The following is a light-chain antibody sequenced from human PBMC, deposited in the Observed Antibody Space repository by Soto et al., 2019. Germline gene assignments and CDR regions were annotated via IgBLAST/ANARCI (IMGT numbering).Light chain of an antibody. J-gene: IGKJ5*01. CDR3: MQALQSPVT. CDR1: QSLLHTDGYNY. V-gene: IGKV2-28*01. Sequence: DIVMTQSPLSLPVTPGEPASISCRSSQSLLHTDGYNYLDWYLQKSGQSPQLLIYLGSSRASGVPDRFSGSGSGTEFTLKISRVEAEDVGVYYCMQALQSPVTFGQGTRLDIK. CDR2: LGS.